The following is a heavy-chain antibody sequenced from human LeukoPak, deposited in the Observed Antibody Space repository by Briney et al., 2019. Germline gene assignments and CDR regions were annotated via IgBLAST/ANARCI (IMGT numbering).Heavy chain of an antibody. Sequence: GESLKISCKGSGYSFTRYWIGWVRQMPGKGLEWMGITYPGDSDTRYSPSLQGQVTISADKSISTAYLQWRSLKASDTAMYYCARPVEGNGMDVWGQGTTVTVSS. CDR3: ARPVEGNGMDV. J-gene: IGHJ6*02. D-gene: IGHD1-1*01. V-gene: IGHV5-51*01. CDR2: TYPGDSDT. CDR1: GYSFTRYW.